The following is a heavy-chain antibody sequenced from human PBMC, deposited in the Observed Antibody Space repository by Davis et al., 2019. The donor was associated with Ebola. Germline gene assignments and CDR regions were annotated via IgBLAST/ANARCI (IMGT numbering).Heavy chain of an antibody. Sequence: GESLKISCAASGFTFSSYGMHWVRQAPGKGLEWVAVIWYDGSNKYYADSVKGRFTISRDNSKNTLYLQMNSLRAEDTAVYYCAKAGYCSSTSCYVRVFDYWGQGTLVTVSS. V-gene: IGHV3-33*06. CDR1: GFTFSSYG. CDR2: IWYDGSNK. CDR3: AKAGYCSSTSCYVRVFDY. J-gene: IGHJ4*02. D-gene: IGHD2-2*01.